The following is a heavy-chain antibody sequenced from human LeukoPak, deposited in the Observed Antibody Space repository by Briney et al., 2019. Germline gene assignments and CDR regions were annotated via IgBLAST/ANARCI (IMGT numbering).Heavy chain of an antibody. J-gene: IGHJ4*02. CDR3: ARGGDYGDYVGY. Sequence: PSETLSLTCTVSGGSISSSSYYWGWIRQPPGKGLEWIGSIYYSGSTYYNPSLKSRVTISVDTSKNQFSLKLSSVTAADTAVYYCARGGDYGDYVGYWGQGTLVTVSS. D-gene: IGHD4-17*01. CDR1: GGSISSSSYY. V-gene: IGHV4-39*07. CDR2: IYYSGST.